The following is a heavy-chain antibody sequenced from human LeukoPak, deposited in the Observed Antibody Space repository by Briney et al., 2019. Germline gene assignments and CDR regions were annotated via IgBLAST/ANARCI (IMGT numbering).Heavy chain of an antibody. CDR2: INCNSGGT. Sequence: GASVKVSCKASGYTFTDYYLHWVRQAPGQGLEWMGWINCNSGGTNFAPKFRGRVTMTRDTSITTAYMELSGLTSGDTAVYYCSRSGTGENDYWGQGTLVTVSA. D-gene: IGHD3-10*01. V-gene: IGHV1-2*02. J-gene: IGHJ4*02. CDR3: SRSGTGENDY. CDR1: GYTFTDYY.